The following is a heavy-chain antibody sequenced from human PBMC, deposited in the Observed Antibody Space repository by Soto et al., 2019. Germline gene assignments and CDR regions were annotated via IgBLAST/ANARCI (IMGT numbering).Heavy chain of an antibody. CDR3: ARALDRESYYQGFDY. Sequence: QVQLVESGGGLVKPGGSLRLSCAASGFTFSDSYMGWIRQAPGKGLEWVSYIFSSGSTTYYADYVKGRFTISRDNAKNSLYLKMNSLRAEDTAVYYCARALDRESYYQGFDYWGQGTLVTVSS. V-gene: IGHV3-11*01. J-gene: IGHJ4*02. CDR1: GFTFSDSY. CDR2: IFSSGSTT. D-gene: IGHD3-10*01.